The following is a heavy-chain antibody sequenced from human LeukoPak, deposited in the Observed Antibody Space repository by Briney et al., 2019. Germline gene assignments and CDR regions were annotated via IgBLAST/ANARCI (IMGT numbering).Heavy chain of an antibody. D-gene: IGHD1-1*01. CDR2: ISGTGLTI. CDR1: AFTFSDHY. J-gene: IGHJ6*04. V-gene: IGHV3-11*04. Sequence: PGGSLRLSCAGSAFTFSDHYMSWIRQAPGGGLEWVSYISGTGLTIYYADSVKGRFTISRDNAKNSLYLQMNSLRAEDTAVYYCAGPTARGLDVWGRGTTVTVSS. CDR3: AGPTARGLDV.